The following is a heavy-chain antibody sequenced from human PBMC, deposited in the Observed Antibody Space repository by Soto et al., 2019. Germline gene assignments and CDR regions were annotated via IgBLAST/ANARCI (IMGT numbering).Heavy chain of an antibody. J-gene: IGHJ6*03. V-gene: IGHV4-59*08. D-gene: IGHD3-16*02. CDR2: IYYSGST. CDR1: AGAIRSYY. CDR3: AGHARLFWGSYRPNHPQEYYYYMEV. Sequence: SLTLRLTCTVSAGAIRSYYWRCIQQPPSKGRECIGYIYYSGSTNYNPSLKSRVTISVDTSKNQFSLKLSSVTAADTAVYYCAGHARLFWGSYRPNHPQEYYYYMEVWGKGTTVTVSS.